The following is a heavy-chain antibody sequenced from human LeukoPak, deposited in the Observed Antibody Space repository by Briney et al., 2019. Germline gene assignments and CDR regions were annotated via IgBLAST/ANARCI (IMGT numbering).Heavy chain of an antibody. CDR3: TSARYGIYFDY. D-gene: IGHD3-9*01. CDR2: IRSKAYGGTT. V-gene: IGHV3-49*04. CDR1: GFTFGDYA. J-gene: IGHJ4*02. Sequence: GGSLRLSCTASGFTFGDYAMSWVRQAPGKGLAWVGFIRSKAYGGTTEYAASVKGRFTISRDDSKSIAYLQMNSLKTEDTAVYYCTSARYGIYFDYWGQGTLVTVSS.